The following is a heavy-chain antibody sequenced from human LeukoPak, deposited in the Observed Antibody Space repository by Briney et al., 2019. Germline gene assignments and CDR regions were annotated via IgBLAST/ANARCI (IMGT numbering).Heavy chain of an antibody. D-gene: IGHD6-13*01. Sequence: SETLSLTCAVYGGSFSGYYWSWIRQPPGKGLEWIGVINHSGSTNYNPSLKSRVTISVDTSKNQFSLKLSSVTAADTAVYYCARHIAAAGTAPNWFDPWGQGTLVTVSS. CDR1: GGSFSGYY. V-gene: IGHV4-34*01. CDR3: ARHIAAAGTAPNWFDP. CDR2: INHSGST. J-gene: IGHJ5*02.